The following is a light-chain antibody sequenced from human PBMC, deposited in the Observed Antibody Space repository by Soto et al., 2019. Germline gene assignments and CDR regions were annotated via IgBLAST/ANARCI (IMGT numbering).Light chain of an antibody. CDR1: QGISSY. CDR3: QQYYSYPHT. J-gene: IGKJ3*01. CDR2: AAS. V-gene: IGKV1-8*01. Sequence: AIRMTQSPSSLSASTGDRVTITCRASQGISSYLAWYQQKPRKAPKLLIYAASTLQSGVPSRFSGSGSGTDFTLTISCLQSEDFATYYCQQYYSYPHTFGPGTKVDIK.